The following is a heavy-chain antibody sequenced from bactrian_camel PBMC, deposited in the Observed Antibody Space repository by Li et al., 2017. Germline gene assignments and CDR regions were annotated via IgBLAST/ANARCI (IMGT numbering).Heavy chain of an antibody. J-gene: IGHJ6*01. CDR3: ALDSTYCGDMRTSLEVRDFRN. D-gene: IGHD3*01. CDR2: VSGNGTP. Sequence: HVQLVESGGGSVQAGGSLRLSCVSSGLTGSKYCMRWMRQTPEKERELVASVSGNGTPNYADSVKGRFTFSHDAVKHAAYLQMDSLKPEDSAMYYCALDSTYCGDMRTSLEVRDFRNWGQETQVTVS. CDR1: GLTGSKYC. V-gene: IGHV3S56*01.